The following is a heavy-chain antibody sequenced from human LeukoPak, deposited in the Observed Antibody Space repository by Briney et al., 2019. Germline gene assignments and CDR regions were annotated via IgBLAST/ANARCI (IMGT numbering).Heavy chain of an antibody. Sequence: SETLSLTCTVSGGSISSYYWSWIRQPPGKGLEWIGYIYYSGSTNYNPSLKSRVTISVDTSKNQFSLKLSSVTAADTAVYYCARGSRATHRVSVVPFDPWGQGTLVTVSS. J-gene: IGHJ5*02. D-gene: IGHD2-2*01. CDR2: IYYSGST. CDR3: ARGSRATHRVSVVPFDP. CDR1: GGSISSYY. V-gene: IGHV4-59*12.